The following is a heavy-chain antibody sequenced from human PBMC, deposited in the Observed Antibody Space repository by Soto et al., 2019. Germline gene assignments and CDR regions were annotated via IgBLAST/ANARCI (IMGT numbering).Heavy chain of an antibody. CDR3: ARSYYYDSSGYYPFDY. Sequence: GGSLRLSCAASGFTFSSYEMNWVRQAPGKGLEWVSYISSSGSTIYYADSVKGRFTISRDNAKNSLYLQMNSLRAEDTAVYYCARSYYYDSSGYYPFDYWGHGTLVTVSS. J-gene: IGHJ4*01. CDR2: ISSSGSTI. V-gene: IGHV3-48*03. CDR1: GFTFSSYE. D-gene: IGHD3-22*01.